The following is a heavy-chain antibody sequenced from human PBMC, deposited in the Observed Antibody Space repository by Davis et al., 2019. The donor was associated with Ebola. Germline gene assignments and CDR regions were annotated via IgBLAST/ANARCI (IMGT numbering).Heavy chain of an antibody. CDR2: ITTYNDNA. V-gene: IGHV1-18*01. J-gene: IGHJ6*02. CDR3: ARDHGHYDFWSGRPYYGMDV. CDR1: GYPLLNYG. Sequence: ASVTVSCKTSGYPLLNYGINWVRPAPAQGLEWIGWITTYNDNANYVQKYQGRVTMTTDTSTNTVYMELRSLRSDDTAVYYCARDHGHYDFWSGRPYYGMDVWGQGTTVTVSS. D-gene: IGHD3-3*01.